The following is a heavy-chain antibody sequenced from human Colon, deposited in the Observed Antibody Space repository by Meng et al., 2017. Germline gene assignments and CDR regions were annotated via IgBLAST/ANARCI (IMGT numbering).Heavy chain of an antibody. CDR3: ARDPSNTSGRYAYFDY. CDR1: GYTFTHHG. D-gene: IGHD6-19*01. Sequence: VPAVQLWSEVKKPGASVRVSCKASGYTFTHHGISWIRQAPGQGLEWMGWISCYNGDTNYAQKLQGRVTMTTDTSTNTAYMDLRGLRSDDTAVYYCARDPSNTSGRYAYFDYWGQGTLVTVSS. J-gene: IGHJ4*02. V-gene: IGHV1-18*01. CDR2: ISCYNGDT.